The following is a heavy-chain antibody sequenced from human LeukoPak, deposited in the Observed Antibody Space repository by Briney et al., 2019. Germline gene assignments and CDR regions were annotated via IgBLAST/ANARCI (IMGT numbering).Heavy chain of an antibody. Sequence: SETPSLTCAVYGGSFSGYYWSWIRQPPGKGLEWIGEINHSGSTNYNPSLKSRVTISVDTSKNQFSLKLSSVTAADTAVYYCASLKAVAFDYWGQGTLVTVSS. CDR3: ASLKAVAFDY. CDR2: INHSGST. V-gene: IGHV4-34*01. CDR1: GGSFSGYY. D-gene: IGHD6-19*01. J-gene: IGHJ4*02.